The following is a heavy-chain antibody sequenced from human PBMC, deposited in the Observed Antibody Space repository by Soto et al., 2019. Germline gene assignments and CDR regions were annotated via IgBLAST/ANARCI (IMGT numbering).Heavy chain of an antibody. D-gene: IGHD6-19*01. Sequence: GGSLRLSCAASGFTFSSYAMSWVRQAPGKGLEWVSAISGSGGSTYYADSVKGRFTISRDNSKNTLYLQMNSLRAEDTAVYYCAKDKRIAVAAPQFFWGQGTLVTVSS. CDR3: AKDKRIAVAAPQFF. V-gene: IGHV3-23*01. J-gene: IGHJ4*02. CDR2: ISGSGGST. CDR1: GFTFSSYA.